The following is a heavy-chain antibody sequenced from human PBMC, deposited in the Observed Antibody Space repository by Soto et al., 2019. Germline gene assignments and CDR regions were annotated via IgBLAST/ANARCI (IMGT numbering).Heavy chain of an antibody. Sequence: AVYGGNFRGYDWRCILKNPRKGLEWIGEINHSGSTNYNPSLKSRVTISVDTSKNQFSLKLSSVTAADTAVYYCARAMVRGVIKVFWFDPWGQGTLVTAPQ. CDR1: GGNFRGYD. V-gene: IGHV4-34*01. D-gene: IGHD3-10*01. CDR3: ARAMVRGVIKVFWFDP. CDR2: INHSGST. J-gene: IGHJ5*02.